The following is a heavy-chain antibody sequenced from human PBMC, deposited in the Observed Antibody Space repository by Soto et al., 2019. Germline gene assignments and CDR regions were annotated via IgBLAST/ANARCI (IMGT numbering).Heavy chain of an antibody. J-gene: IGHJ4*02. CDR3: ARGPLPRDDIGWYESLHY. CDR2: IIPLFNTS. Sequence: QVLLVQSGADVKKPGSSVKVSCKASGDTFNKYGISWVRQAPGQGLEWMGGIIPLFNTSDYSQKFQGRVTITADKSTTTVYMELISLTSDDTAVYFCARGPLPRDDIGWYESLHYWGQGTLVTVSS. V-gene: IGHV1-69*06. D-gene: IGHD6-19*01. CDR1: GDTFNKYG.